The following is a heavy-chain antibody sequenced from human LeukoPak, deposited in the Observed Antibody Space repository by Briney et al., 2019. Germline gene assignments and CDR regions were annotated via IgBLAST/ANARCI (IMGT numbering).Heavy chain of an antibody. CDR3: ARDRAYSSGWYGNGGWYFDY. Sequence: SQTLSLTCAISGDSVSSNSAAWNWIRQSPSRGLEWLGRTYYRSKWYNDYAVSVKSRITINPDTSKNQFSLQLNSVTPEDTAVYYCARDRAYSSGWYGNGGWYFDYWGQGTLVTVPS. D-gene: IGHD6-19*01. CDR2: TYYRSKWYN. CDR1: GDSVSSNSAA. V-gene: IGHV6-1*01. J-gene: IGHJ4*02.